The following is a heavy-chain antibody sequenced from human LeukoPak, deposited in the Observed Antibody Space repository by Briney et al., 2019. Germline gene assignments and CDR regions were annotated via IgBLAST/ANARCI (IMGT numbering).Heavy chain of an antibody. CDR3: ARESERSGWYDY. CDR2: ISGDGGST. Sequence: SGGSLRLSCAAPGFIFDDYAIHWVRQAPGKGLEWVSLISGDGGSTFYADSVKGRFTISRDNSKNSLYLQMSSLRSEDTALYYCARESERSGWYDYWGHGTLVTVSS. CDR1: GFIFDDYA. J-gene: IGHJ5*01. V-gene: IGHV3-43*02. D-gene: IGHD3-3*01.